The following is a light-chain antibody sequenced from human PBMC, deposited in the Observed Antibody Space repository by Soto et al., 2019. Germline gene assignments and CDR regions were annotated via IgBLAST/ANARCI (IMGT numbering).Light chain of an antibody. CDR3: CSYAGSSTLPYV. CDR1: SSDVWSYNL. Sequence: QSALTQPASVSGSPGQSITISCTGTSSDVWSYNLVSWYQQHPGKAPKLMIYEVSKRPSGVSNRFSGSKSGNTASLTISGLQAEDEADYYCCSYAGSSTLPYVFGTGTRSPS. J-gene: IGLJ1*01. CDR2: EVS. V-gene: IGLV2-23*02.